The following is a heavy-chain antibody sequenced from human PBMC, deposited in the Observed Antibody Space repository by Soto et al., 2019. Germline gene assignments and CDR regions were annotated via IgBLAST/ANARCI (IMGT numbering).Heavy chain of an antibody. D-gene: IGHD3-16*02. V-gene: IGHV1-58*02. CDR3: AADFPVSKYRAFDI. J-gene: IGHJ3*02. Sequence: SVKVSCKASGFTFTSSAMQRLLQARGQRLEWIGWIVVGSGNTNYAQKFQERVTITRDMSTSTAYMELSSLRSEDTAVYYCAADFPVSKYRAFDIWGQGTMVTVSS. CDR2: IVVGSGNT. CDR1: GFTFTSSA.